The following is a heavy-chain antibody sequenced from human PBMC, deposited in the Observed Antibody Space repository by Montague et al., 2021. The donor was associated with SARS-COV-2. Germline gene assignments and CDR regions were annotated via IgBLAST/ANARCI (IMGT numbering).Heavy chain of an antibody. CDR1: GGSISSYY. CDR2: INCSGST. D-gene: IGHD2-15*01. J-gene: IGHJ6*02. CDR3: ARNLVVHYWYGMDV. Sequence: SETLSLTCTVSGGSISSYYWSRIRQPPGKGLEWIGYINCSGSTNYNPSLKSRVTISVDTSKNQFSLNLSSVTAADTAVYYCARNLVVHYWYGMDVWGQGTTVTVSS. V-gene: IGHV4-59*01.